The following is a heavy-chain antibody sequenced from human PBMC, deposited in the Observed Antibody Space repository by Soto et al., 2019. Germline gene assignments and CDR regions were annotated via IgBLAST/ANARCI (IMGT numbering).Heavy chain of an antibody. D-gene: IGHD6-6*01. CDR1: GFTFDDYA. V-gene: IGHV3-9*01. J-gene: IGHJ3*02. CDR2: ISWNSGSI. CDR3: AKDVASSSSTAFDI. Sequence: PGGSLRLSCAASGFTFDDYAMHWVRQAPGKGLEWVSGISWNSGSIGYADSVKGRFTISRDNAKNSLYLQMNSLRAEDTALYYCAKDVASSSSTAFDIWGQGTMVTVSS.